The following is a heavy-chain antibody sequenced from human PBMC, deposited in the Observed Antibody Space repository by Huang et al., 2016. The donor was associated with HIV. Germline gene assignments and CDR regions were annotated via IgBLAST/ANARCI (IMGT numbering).Heavy chain of an antibody. CDR3: AKVAAGQPFHFYYYMDA. J-gene: IGHJ6*03. CDR2: SIPLYGSA. D-gene: IGHD3-3*02. Sequence: QVNLVQSGAEVRKPGSSVKVSCQASGGTFKKYAISWVRQAPGQGLEWVGASIPLYGSAEYAEKFQDRVTLTADGSTNTAYLELDRLTSEDTAVYYCAKVAAGQPFHFYYYMDAWGDGTTVIVSS. V-gene: IGHV1-69*13. CDR1: GGTFKKYA.